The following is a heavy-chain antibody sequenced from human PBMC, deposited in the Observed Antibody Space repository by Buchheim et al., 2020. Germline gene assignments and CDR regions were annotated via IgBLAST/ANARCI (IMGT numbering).Heavy chain of an antibody. CDR1: GFTFSSYA. J-gene: IGHJ6*02. CDR3: AKVWPAAIKSHYYYGMDV. V-gene: IGHV3-23*01. Sequence: EVQLLESGGGLVQPGGSLRLSCAASGFTFSSYAMSWVRQAPGKGLEWVSAISGSGGSTYYADSVKGRFNISRDNSKNTLYLQMNSLRAEDTAVYYCAKVWPAAIKSHYYYGMDVWGQGTT. CDR2: ISGSGGST. D-gene: IGHD2-2*02.